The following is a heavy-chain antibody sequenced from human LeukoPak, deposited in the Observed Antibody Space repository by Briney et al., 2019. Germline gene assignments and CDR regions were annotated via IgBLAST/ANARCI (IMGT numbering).Heavy chain of an antibody. CDR1: GGSISSAGYD. CDR2: IYYSGTT. D-gene: IGHD5-24*01. Sequence: PSETLSLTCTVSGGSISSAGYDWSWIRQHSGKGLGWIGNIYYSGTTYYNPSLKSRVTISVDTSKNQFSLNLNSVTAADTAVYYCARSGGGYNFDYWGQGTLVSVSS. V-gene: IGHV4-31*03. CDR3: ARSGGGYNFDY. J-gene: IGHJ4*02.